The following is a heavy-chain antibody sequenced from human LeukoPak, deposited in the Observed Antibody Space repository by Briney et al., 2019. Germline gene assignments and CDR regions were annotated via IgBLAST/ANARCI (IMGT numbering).Heavy chain of an antibody. CDR3: TIAGSYRFDY. V-gene: IGHV3-23*01. CDR1: GFTFSSYA. CDR2: ISGSGGST. D-gene: IGHD3-16*02. Sequence: QTGGSLRLSCAASGFTFSSYAMSWVRQAPGKGLEWVSAISGSGGSTYYADSVKGRFTISRDNAKNTLYLQMNSLTVEDTAVYYCTIAGSYRFDYWGQGTLVTVSP. J-gene: IGHJ4*02.